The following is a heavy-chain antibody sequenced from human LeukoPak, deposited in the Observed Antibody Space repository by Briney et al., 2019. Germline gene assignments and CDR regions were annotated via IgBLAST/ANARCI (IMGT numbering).Heavy chain of an antibody. CDR2: IYSGGST. V-gene: IGHV3-66*02. CDR1: GFTVSSNY. Sequence: GGSLRLSCAASGFTVSSNYMSWVRQAPGKGLEWVSVIYSGGSTYYADSVKGRFTISRDNSKNTLYLQMNSLRAEDTAVYYCARDHRGHSSGSYYYYGMDVWGQGTTVTVSS. D-gene: IGHD5-18*01. J-gene: IGHJ6*02. CDR3: ARDHRGHSSGSYYYYGMDV.